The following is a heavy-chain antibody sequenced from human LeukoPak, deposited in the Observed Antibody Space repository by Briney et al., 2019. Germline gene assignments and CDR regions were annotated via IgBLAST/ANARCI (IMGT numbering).Heavy chain of an antibody. V-gene: IGHV3-48*01. CDR1: GFTFSSYS. CDR2: ISSGSRTI. D-gene: IGHD1-26*01. CDR3: ARESISGHRDFDY. Sequence: GGSLRLSCAASGFTFSSYSMNWVRQAPGKGLEWVSYISSGSRTIYYADSVKGRFTMSRDNAKSSLYLQMSSLRAEDTAVYYCARESISGHRDFDYWGQGALVTVSS. J-gene: IGHJ4*02.